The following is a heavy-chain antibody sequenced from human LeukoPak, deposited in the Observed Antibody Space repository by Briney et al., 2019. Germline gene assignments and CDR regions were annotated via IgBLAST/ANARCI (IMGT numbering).Heavy chain of an antibody. D-gene: IGHD2-2*02. Sequence: GASXKVSCKASGYTFTWYYMHWVGQAPGEGVEWMGGIKPNSGGTKYAQKFQGRVTMNRERSISTAYIELSRLRSDDTAVYYCARGDCSSTSCYNIDYWGQGTLVTVSS. J-gene: IGHJ4*02. CDR3: ARGDCSSTSCYNIDY. CDR2: IKPNSGGT. CDR1: GYTFTWYY. V-gene: IGHV1-2*02.